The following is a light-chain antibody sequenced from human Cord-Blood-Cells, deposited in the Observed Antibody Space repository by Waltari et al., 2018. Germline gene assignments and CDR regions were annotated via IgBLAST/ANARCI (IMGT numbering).Light chain of an antibody. V-gene: IGLV2-23*01. CDR3: CSYAGSSTWV. CDR2: EGS. J-gene: IGLJ3*02. CDR1: SSDVGSYNL. Sequence: QSALTQPASVSGSPGQSITISCTGPSSDVGSYNLVPCYQQHPGKAPNLMLYEGSKRPSGVSNRFSGSKSGNTASLTISGLQAEDEADYYCCSYAGSSTWVFGGGTKLTVL.